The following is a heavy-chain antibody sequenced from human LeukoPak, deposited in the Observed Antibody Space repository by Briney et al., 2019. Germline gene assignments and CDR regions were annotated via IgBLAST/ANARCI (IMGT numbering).Heavy chain of an antibody. CDR3: AKNPHVLLWFGELSY. V-gene: IGHV3-23*01. J-gene: IGHJ4*02. D-gene: IGHD3-10*01. CDR1: GFTFSSYA. CDR2: ISGSGGST. Sequence: PGGSLRLSCAASGFTFSSYAMSWVRQAPGEGLEWVSAISGSGGSTYYADPVKGRFTISIDNSKNKLYLQMNSLRAEDTAVYYCAKNPHVLLWFGELSYWGQGTLVTVSS.